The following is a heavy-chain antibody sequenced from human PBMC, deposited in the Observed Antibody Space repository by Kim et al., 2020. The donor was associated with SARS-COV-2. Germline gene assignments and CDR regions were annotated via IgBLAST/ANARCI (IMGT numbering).Heavy chain of an antibody. J-gene: IGHJ4*02. CDR1: GFTFSTYT. V-gene: IGHV3-23*01. Sequence: GGSLRLSCATSGFTFSTYTMSWVRQAPGKGLEWVSTVDTSGTTYYADSVKGRFTISRDNSKNTLYLQMNSLRAEDTAVYYCAKGPHSGSYGYWGQGTLVTVSS. CDR2: VDTSGTT. CDR3: AKGPHSGSYGY. D-gene: IGHD1-26*01.